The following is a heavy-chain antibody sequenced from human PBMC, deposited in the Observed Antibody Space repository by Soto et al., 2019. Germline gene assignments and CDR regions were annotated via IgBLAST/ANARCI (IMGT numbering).Heavy chain of an antibody. D-gene: IGHD2-21*01. CDR1: GFTFDTYW. V-gene: IGHV3-74*01. J-gene: IGHJ6*02. CDR3: ARLSGDHSAFFSYGMDA. Sequence: GGSLSLSCTASGFTFDTYWMNWVRQAPGKGPEWLSGINSDGTISSYADSVKGRFTISRDNARNTLSLQMNSLRADDTAVYYCARLSGDHSAFFSYGMDAWGQGTTVTVSS. CDR2: INSDGTIS.